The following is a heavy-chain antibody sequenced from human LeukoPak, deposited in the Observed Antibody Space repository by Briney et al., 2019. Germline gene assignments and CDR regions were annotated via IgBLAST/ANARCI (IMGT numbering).Heavy chain of an antibody. CDR1: GITLSNYA. J-gene: IGHJ4*02. D-gene: IGHD5-12*01. CDR2: ISGSGGGT. CDR3: ARGAYSGYDLVY. V-gene: IGHV3-23*01. Sequence: GGSLRLSCAVSGITLSNYAMSWVRQAPGKGLEWVAGISGSGGGTHYADSVKGRFTISRDSSKNTLYLQMSSLRAEDTAVYYCARGAYSGYDLVYWGQGTLVTVSS.